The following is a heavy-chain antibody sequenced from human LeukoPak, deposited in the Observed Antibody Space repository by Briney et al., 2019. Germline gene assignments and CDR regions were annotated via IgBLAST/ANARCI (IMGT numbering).Heavy chain of an antibody. Sequence: ASVTVSCKASGYTFTSYDINWVRQAAGQGLEWTGWMNPHSANAGYAQKFQGRVTMTRDTSISTAYMELSSLRSDDTAVYYCARIPHRVPHNWFDPWGQGTLVTVSS. CDR1: GYTFTSYD. D-gene: IGHD2-2*01. J-gene: IGHJ5*02. CDR2: MNPHSANA. CDR3: ARIPHRVPHNWFDP. V-gene: IGHV1-8*01.